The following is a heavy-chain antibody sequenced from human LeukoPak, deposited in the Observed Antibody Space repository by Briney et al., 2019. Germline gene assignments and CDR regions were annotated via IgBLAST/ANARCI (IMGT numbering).Heavy chain of an antibody. CDR3: ARAVAGTHWFDP. CDR1: GFTLSRYD. Sequence: GGPLRLSCAASGFTLSRYDMHWVRQATGKGLEWVSGIDIPGNTYYPDSVRGRFTMSRESAKNSLYLQMNSLRAGDTAVYYCARAVAGTHWFDPWGQGTLVTVSS. J-gene: IGHJ5*02. D-gene: IGHD6-19*01. V-gene: IGHV3-13*01. CDR2: IDIPGNT.